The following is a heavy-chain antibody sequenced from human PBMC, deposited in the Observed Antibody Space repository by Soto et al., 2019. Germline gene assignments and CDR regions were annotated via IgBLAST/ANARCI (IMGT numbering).Heavy chain of an antibody. J-gene: IGHJ4*02. CDR2: INSDGSGT. D-gene: IGHD3-10*01. Sequence: GGSLRLSCAASGFTFSSYWMHWVRQAPGKGLVWVSRINSDGSGTSYADSVKGRFTISRDNAKNTLYLQMNSLRAEDTAVYYCARVQYYGSGSFDYWGQGTLVTVSS. CDR3: ARVQYYGSGSFDY. V-gene: IGHV3-74*01. CDR1: GFTFSSYW.